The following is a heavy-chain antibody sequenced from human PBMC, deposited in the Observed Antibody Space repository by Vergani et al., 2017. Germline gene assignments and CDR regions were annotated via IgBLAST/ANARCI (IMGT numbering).Heavy chain of an antibody. CDR3: ARASAVYYIFTGPHRLWYFDF. V-gene: IGHV1-69*12. CDR2: IIPIFGTA. Sequence: QVQLVQSGAEVKKLGSSVKVSCKASGGPFSSYAISWVRQAPGQGLEWMGGIIPIFGTAKYAQKFQGRVTITADESPSTAYMELSSLRSEDTAVYYCARASAVYYIFTGPHRLWYFDFWGRGTLVTVSS. J-gene: IGHJ2*01. CDR1: GGPFSSYA. D-gene: IGHD3-9*01.